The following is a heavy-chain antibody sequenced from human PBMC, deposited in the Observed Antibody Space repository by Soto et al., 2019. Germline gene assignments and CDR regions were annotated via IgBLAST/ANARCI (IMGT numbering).Heavy chain of an antibody. CDR2: ISYTGST. Sequence: PSETLSLTCTVSGGSITSFYWSWIRQTPGKGLEWIGHISYTGSTNYNPSLKSRVTIAVDTSMNQFPLNLTSVTAADTAVYYCAREGNGWYYSDYWGQGALVTVSS. J-gene: IGHJ4*02. CDR1: GGSITSFY. V-gene: IGHV4-59*01. CDR3: AREGNGWYYSDY. D-gene: IGHD6-19*01.